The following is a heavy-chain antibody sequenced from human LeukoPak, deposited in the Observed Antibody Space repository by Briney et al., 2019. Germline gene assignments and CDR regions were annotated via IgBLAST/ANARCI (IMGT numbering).Heavy chain of an antibody. D-gene: IGHD3-9*01. CDR3: AKAGSHYDILTGYYSPYYYMDV. V-gene: IGHV3-30*02. CDR1: GFTFSSYG. J-gene: IGHJ6*03. CDR2: IRYDGSNK. Sequence: SGGSLRLSWAASGFTFSSYGMHWVRQAPGKGLEWVAFIRYDGSNKYYADSVKGRFTISRDNSKNTLYLQMNSLRAEDTAVYYCAKAGSHYDILTGYYSPYYYMDVWGKGTTVTISS.